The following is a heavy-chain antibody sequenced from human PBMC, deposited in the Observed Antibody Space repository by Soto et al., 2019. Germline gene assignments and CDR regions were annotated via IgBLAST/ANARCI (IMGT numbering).Heavy chain of an antibody. V-gene: IGHV4-39*07. CDR2: IYHSGST. D-gene: IGHD4-17*01. CDR1: GDSITSNSYF. CDR3: ARGVTTVTTFDY. J-gene: IGHJ4*02. Sequence: SETLSLTCPVSGDSITSNSYFWAWIRQPPGKGLEWIGSIYHSGSTYYNPSLKSRVTISVDRSKNQFSLKLSSVTAADTAVYYCARGVTTVTTFDYWGQGTLVTVSS.